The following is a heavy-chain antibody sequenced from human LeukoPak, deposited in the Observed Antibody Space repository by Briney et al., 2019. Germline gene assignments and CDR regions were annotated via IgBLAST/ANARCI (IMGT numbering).Heavy chain of an antibody. CDR3: ASSGGRDGYLDAFDI. Sequence: GGSLRLSCAASGFTFSNAWMSWVRQAPGKGLEWVSGISGGGGATYSADSVKGRFTISRDNSKNTMYLQMTSLRAEDTAVYYCASSGGRDGYLDAFDIWGQGTMVIVSS. CDR2: ISGGGGAT. D-gene: IGHD5-24*01. J-gene: IGHJ3*02. CDR1: GFTFSNAW. V-gene: IGHV3-23*01.